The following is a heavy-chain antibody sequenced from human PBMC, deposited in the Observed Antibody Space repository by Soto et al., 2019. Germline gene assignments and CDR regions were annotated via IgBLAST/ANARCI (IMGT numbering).Heavy chain of an antibody. CDR2: ISDDGSNK. V-gene: IGHV3-30*18. CDR3: AKDVCSGGSCYFFLGHGLGYDY. J-gene: IGHJ4*02. D-gene: IGHD2-15*01. CDR1: GFTFSSYG. Sequence: QVQLVESGGGVVQPGRSLRLSCAASGFTFSSYGMHWVRQAPGKGLEWVAVISDDGSNKYYADSVKGRFTISRDNSKNTLYLQMNSLRAEDTAVYYWAKDVCSGGSCYFFLGHGLGYDYWGQGTLVTVSS.